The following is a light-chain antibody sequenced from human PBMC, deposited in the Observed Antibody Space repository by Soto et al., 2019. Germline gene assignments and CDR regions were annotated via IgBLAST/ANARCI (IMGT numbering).Light chain of an antibody. V-gene: IGKV4-1*01. CDR3: QQFFSFPPN. CDR1: QSVSHSSHNKNY. J-gene: IGKJ4*01. Sequence: DIVMTQSPDSLSLSLGERATINCKSSQSVSHSSHNKNYLVWFQQKPGQPPKLLIYWASTRESGVPDRFSGSGSGTDFTLTISSLQAEDVAVYYCQQFFSFPPNVGGGTRVEIK. CDR2: WAS.